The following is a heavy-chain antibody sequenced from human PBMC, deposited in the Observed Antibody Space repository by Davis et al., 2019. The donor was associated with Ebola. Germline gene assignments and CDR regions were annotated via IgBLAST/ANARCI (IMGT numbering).Heavy chain of an antibody. CDR2: IYPGDSDT. CDR3: ARHVPGCSSTSCYLYYFDY. V-gene: IGHV5-51*01. D-gene: IGHD2-2*01. J-gene: IGHJ4*02. Sequence: KVSCKGSGYSFTSYWIGWVRQMPGKGLEWMGIIYPGDSDTRYSPSFQGQVTISADKSISTAYLQWSSLKASDTAMYYWARHVPGCSSTSCYLYYFDYWGQGTLVTVSS. CDR1: GYSFTSYW.